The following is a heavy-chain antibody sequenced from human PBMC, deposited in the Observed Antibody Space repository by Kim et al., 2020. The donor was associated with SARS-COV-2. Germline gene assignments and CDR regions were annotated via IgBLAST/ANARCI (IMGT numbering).Heavy chain of an antibody. CDR1: GYTFTSYD. J-gene: IGHJ6*02. Sequence: ASVKVSCKASGYTFTSYDINWVRQATGQGLEWMGWMNPNSGNTGYAQKFQGRVTMTRNTSISTAYMELSSLRSEDTAVYYCASSVGATDGMDVWGQGTTVTVSS. CDR2: MNPNSGNT. D-gene: IGHD1-26*01. V-gene: IGHV1-8*01. CDR3: ASSVGATDGMDV.